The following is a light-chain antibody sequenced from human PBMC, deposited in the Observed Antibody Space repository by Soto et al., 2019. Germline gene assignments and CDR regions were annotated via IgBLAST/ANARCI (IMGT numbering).Light chain of an antibody. J-gene: IGKJ1*01. Sequence: EIVLTHSPGTLSLSPGERATLSCRASQSVSRTYLAWYQQTPVQAPRLLIYATSSRATGIPDRFSGSGSGTDFTLTISRLEPEYFAVYYCQQYGRSGTFGQGTKVDI. V-gene: IGKV3-20*01. CDR2: ATS. CDR3: QQYGRSGT. CDR1: QSVSRTY.